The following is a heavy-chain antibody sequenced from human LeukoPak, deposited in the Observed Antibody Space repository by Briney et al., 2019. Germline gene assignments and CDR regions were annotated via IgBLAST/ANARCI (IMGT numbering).Heavy chain of an antibody. D-gene: IGHD6-19*01. J-gene: IGHJ6*02. Sequence: GASVKVSCKASGYTFTSYAMHWVRQAPGQRLEWMGWINAGNGNTKYSQKFQGRVTITRDTSASTAHMELSSLRSEDTAVYYCARDQEAVADYYYYGMDVWGQGTTVTVSS. CDR2: INAGNGNT. CDR1: GYTFTSYA. V-gene: IGHV1-3*01. CDR3: ARDQEAVADYYYYGMDV.